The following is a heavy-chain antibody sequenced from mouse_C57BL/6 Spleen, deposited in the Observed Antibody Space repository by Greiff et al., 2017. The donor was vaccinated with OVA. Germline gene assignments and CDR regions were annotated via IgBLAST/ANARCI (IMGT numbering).Heavy chain of an antibody. J-gene: IGHJ3*01. Sequence: VQLVESGAELVRPGASVTLSCKASGYTFTDYEMHWVKQTPVHGLEWIGAIDPETGGTAYNQKFKGKAILTADKSSSTAYMELRSLTSEDSAVYYCTSYGSSSWFAYWGQGTLVTVSA. CDR3: TSYGSSSWFAY. D-gene: IGHD1-1*01. CDR2: IDPETGGT. V-gene: IGHV1-15*01. CDR1: GYTFTDYE.